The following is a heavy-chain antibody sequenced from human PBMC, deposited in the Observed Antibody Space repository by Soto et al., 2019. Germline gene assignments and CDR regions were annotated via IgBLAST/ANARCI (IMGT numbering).Heavy chain of an antibody. CDR2: ISAYNGNT. CDR1: GYTFSNYD. J-gene: IGHJ4*02. CDR3: ARDPPRYSGYALSGYSSGPAFDY. Sequence: AASVKVSCKASGYTFSNYDISWVRQAPGQGLEWMGWISAYNGNTNYAQKLQGRVTMTTDTSTSTAYMELRSLSSDDTAVYYCARDPPRYSGYALSGYSSGPAFDYWGQGTLVTVSS. V-gene: IGHV1-18*01. D-gene: IGHD5-12*01.